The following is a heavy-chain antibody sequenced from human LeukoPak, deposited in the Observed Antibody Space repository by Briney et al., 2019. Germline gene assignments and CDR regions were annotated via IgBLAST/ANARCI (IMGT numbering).Heavy chain of an antibody. V-gene: IGHV3-23*01. J-gene: IGHJ1*01. CDR1: GFTFRSYD. Sequence: GGSLRLSCAASGFTFRSYDMSWVRQAPGKGLEWVSGVSGSGGVTYHADSVKGRFTISRDNSKNTLHLQMNSLRAEDTAVYYCATFLAIVTARDSLYFQHWGQGTLVTVSS. CDR2: VSGSGGVT. CDR3: ATFLAIVTARDSLYFQH. D-gene: IGHD3-3*02.